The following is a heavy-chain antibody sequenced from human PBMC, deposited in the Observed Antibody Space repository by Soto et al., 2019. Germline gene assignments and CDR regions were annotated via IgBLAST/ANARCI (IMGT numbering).Heavy chain of an antibody. CDR2: IIPIFGTA. CDR3: ASLLSERRSSWAFDY. V-gene: IGHV1-69*01. CDR1: GGTFSSYA. D-gene: IGHD1-1*01. Sequence: QVQLVQSGAEVKKPGSSVKVSCKASGGTFSSYAISWVRQAPGQGLEWMGGIIPIFGTANYAQKLQGRVTITAEESTSTAYMELSSLRSEDTAVYYCASLLSERRSSWAFDYWGQGTLVTVSS. J-gene: IGHJ4*02.